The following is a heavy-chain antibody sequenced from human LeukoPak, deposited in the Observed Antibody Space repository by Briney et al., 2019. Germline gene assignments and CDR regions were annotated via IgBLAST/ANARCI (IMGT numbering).Heavy chain of an antibody. J-gene: IGHJ4*02. Sequence: GGSLRLSCAASGFTFSSYGMHWVRQAPGKGLEWVAVIWHDESKKYYADSVEGRFTISRDTSKNTLYLQMNSLRVEDTAVNYCARDGTLGASGSYYNLPYWGQGTLVTVSS. CDR2: IWHDESKK. D-gene: IGHD3-10*01. CDR1: GFTFSSYG. V-gene: IGHV3-33*01. CDR3: ARDGTLGASGSYYNLPY.